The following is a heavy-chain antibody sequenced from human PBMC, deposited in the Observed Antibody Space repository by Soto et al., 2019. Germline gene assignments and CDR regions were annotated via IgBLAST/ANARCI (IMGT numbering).Heavy chain of an antibody. D-gene: IGHD1-26*01. CDR3: AREGGIVGATAADY. Sequence: QVQLQESGPGLVKPSQTLSLTCTVSGGSISSGGYYWSWIRQHPGKGLEWIGYIYYSGSTYYDPSLKRRVTISVDTSKIQFSLKLSSVTAADTAVYYCAREGGIVGATAADYWGQGTLVTVSS. V-gene: IGHV4-31*03. CDR1: GGSISSGGYY. J-gene: IGHJ4*02. CDR2: IYYSGST.